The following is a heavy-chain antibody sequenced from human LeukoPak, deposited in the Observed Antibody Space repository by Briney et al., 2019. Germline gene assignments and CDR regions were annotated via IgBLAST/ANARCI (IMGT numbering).Heavy chain of an antibody. V-gene: IGHV4-59*08. J-gene: IGHJ4*02. CDR1: GASISSYY. Sequence: TSETLSLTCTVSGASISSYYWSWIRQPPGKGLEWIGYISYSGSTKYNPSLKSRVTISADTSKNQVSLTLSSVTAADTAVYYCARHPELYFFDYWGQGTLVTVSS. D-gene: IGHD3-10*01. CDR3: ARHPELYFFDY. CDR2: ISYSGST.